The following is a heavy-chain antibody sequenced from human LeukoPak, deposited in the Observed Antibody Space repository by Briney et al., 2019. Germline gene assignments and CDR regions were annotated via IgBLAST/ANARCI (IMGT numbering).Heavy chain of an antibody. J-gene: IGHJ3*02. CDR3: ARRYGGWGAFDI. Sequence: GGSLTLSCAASEVTYSAYAVSWVRQAPGKGLEWFSTISGDGRSTFYADSVKGRFNISRDDSKTTLFLQMNSLRAEDTAIYYCARRYGGWGAFDIWGQGTVVTVSS. V-gene: IGHV3-23*01. CDR1: EVTYSAYA. D-gene: IGHD4-23*01. CDR2: ISGDGRST.